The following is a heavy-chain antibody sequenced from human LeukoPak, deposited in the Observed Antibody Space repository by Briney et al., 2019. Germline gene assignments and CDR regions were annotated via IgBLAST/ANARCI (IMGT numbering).Heavy chain of an antibody. CDR2: INHSGST. Sequence: SETLSLTCTVSGGSISSYYWSWIRQPAGKGLEWIGQINHSGSTNYNPSLKSRVTISVDTSKNQFSLKLSSVTAADTAVYYCARHSRTYYDILTGPYGGSFDYWGQRTLVTVSS. D-gene: IGHD3-9*01. J-gene: IGHJ4*02. CDR3: ARHSRTYYDILTGPYGGSFDY. V-gene: IGHV4-34*01. CDR1: GGSISSYY.